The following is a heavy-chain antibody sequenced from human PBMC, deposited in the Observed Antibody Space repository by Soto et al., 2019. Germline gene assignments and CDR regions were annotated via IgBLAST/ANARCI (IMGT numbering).Heavy chain of an antibody. V-gene: IGHV3-53*01. CDR1: GITVSSYY. D-gene: IGHD3-9*01. Sequence: PGGSLRLSCAVSGITVSSYYMSWVRQAAGKGLEWVSVIYAGTITYYADFVKGRFTIYRDNSKNTLFLQMNSLRVEDTAVYYCAKSSRQLTHEAPYYYYCALDVWGQGTKVTVS. J-gene: IGHJ6*01. CDR3: AKSSRQLTHEAPYYYYCALDV. CDR2: IYAGTIT.